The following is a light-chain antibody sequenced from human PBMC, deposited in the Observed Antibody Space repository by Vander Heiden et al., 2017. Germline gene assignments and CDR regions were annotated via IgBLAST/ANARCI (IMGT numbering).Light chain of an antibody. Sequence: DIQMTQSPSSLSASVGDTATITCRAIQSINSYLNSYQQKPGKAPKLLIYAASSLQSSVPSRFSGSGSGTEFSLTISSLQPEDFATYYCQQSYSTPLFTFGPGTKVDIK. CDR1: QSINSY. CDR2: AAS. CDR3: QQSYSTPLFT. V-gene: IGKV1-39*01. J-gene: IGKJ3*01.